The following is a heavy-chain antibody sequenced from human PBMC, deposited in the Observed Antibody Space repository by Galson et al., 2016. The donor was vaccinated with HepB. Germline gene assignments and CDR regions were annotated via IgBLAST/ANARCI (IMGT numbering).Heavy chain of an antibody. Sequence: SLRLSCAASGFTFSSYAMHWARQAPGRGLEWVALLSYDGHSKYYADSVKGRFTISRDMSKNTLYLQMNSLRPEDTALYFCARDRDCSSSSCLVNWFDPWGQGTLVTVSS. CDR3: ARDRDCSSSSCLVNWFDP. V-gene: IGHV3-30*04. CDR2: LSYDGHSK. J-gene: IGHJ5*02. D-gene: IGHD2-2*01. CDR1: GFTFSSYA.